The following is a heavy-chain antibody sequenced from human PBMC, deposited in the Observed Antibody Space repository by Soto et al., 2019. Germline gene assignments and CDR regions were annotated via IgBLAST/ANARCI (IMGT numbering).Heavy chain of an antibody. CDR2: IYPGDSDT. V-gene: IGHV5-51*01. CDR1: GYSFTSYW. CDR3: ARLGPGGYYYYYMDV. J-gene: IGHJ6*03. D-gene: IGHD1-26*01. Sequence: GESLKISCKGSGYSFTSYWIGWVRQMPGKGLEWMGIIYPGDSDTRYSPSFQGQVTISADKSISTAYLQWSSLKASDTAMYYCARLGPGGYYYYYMDVWGKGTTVTVSS.